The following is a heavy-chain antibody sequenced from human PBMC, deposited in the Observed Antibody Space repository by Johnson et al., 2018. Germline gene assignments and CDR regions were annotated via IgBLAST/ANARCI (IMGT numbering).Heavy chain of an antibody. CDR3: ARPRVNTYGHNYYYYYMDV. CDR2: ISYAGGNK. J-gene: IGHJ6*03. Sequence: QVQLVQSGGGLVQPGGSLRLSCAASGFPFSSYGMHWVRQAPGKGPEWVAVISYAGGNKYYAESVKGRVILSRDSSKNTLYLQMHSLRVEDSAVYSCARPRVNTYGHNYYYYYMDVWGKGTTVTVSS. D-gene: IGHD5-18*01. V-gene: IGHV3-30*03. CDR1: GFPFSSYG.